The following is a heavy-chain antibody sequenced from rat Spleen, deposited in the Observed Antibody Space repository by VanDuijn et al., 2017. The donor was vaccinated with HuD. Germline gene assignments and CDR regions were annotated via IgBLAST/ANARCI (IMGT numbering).Heavy chain of an antibody. V-gene: IGHV5-31*01. Sequence: EVQLVESGGGLVQPGRSLKLSCVTSGFTFNNYWMTWIRQAPMKGLEWVASISPSGGSTHYGDSVKGRFTISRDNTKSTLYLQMDSLRSEDTATYYCATHGTMAARSGYYFDYWGQGVMVTVSS. CDR2: ISPSGGST. CDR3: ATHGTMAARSGYYFDY. J-gene: IGHJ2*01. D-gene: IGHD1-2*01. CDR1: GFTFNNYW.